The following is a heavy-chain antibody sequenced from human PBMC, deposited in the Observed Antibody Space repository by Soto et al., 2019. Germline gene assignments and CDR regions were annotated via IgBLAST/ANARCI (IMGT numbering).Heavy chain of an antibody. D-gene: IGHD2-15*01. V-gene: IGHV4-31*03. CDR2: IYYSGST. Sequence: SETLSLTCTVSGGSISSGGYYWSWIRQHPGKGLEWIGYIYYSGSTYYNPSLKSRVTISVDTSKNQFSLKLSSVTAADTAVYYCSRWHGKTFDPWGQGTLVTVSS. CDR1: GGSISSGGYY. J-gene: IGHJ5*02. CDR3: SRWHGKTFDP.